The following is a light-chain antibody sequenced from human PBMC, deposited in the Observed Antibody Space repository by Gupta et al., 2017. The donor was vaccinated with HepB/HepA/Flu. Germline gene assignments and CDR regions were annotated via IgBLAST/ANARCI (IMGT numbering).Light chain of an antibody. CDR2: DDT. V-gene: IGLV3-21*03. CDR3: QVWEGTTDPSVV. CDR1: NIGTKS. Sequence: SYVLTQPPSVSVPPGKTAKITCGGNNIGTKSVHWYQQKAGLAPELVVYDDTVRPSGIPERMSGSNSGNTATLTISRVEAIDEADYYCQVWEGTTDPSVVFGGGTKLTVL. J-gene: IGLJ2*01.